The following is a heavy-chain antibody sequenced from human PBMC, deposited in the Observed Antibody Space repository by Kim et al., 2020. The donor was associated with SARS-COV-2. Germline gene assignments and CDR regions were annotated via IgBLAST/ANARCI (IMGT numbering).Heavy chain of an antibody. J-gene: IGHJ4*02. CDR3: EVIXAGGXAGYNDY. D-gene: IGHD6-13*01. Sequence: GGSLRLSCAASGFTFDDYAMHWVRQAPGKXXEXXSGXSWNSGSIGYAXSVKGXFTIXRDNAKNSLYLXMNSLRXEXXXLXXXEVIXAGGXAGYNDYWGQG. CDR2: XSWNSGSI. CDR1: GFTFDDYA. V-gene: IGHV3-9*01.